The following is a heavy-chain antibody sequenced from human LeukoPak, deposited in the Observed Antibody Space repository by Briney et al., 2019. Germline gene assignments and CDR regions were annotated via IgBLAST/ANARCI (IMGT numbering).Heavy chain of an antibody. CDR3: ARLLVVTAPFDY. V-gene: IGHV3-30*03. D-gene: IGHD2-21*02. Sequence: GRSLRLSCAASGFTFSGYGMHWVRQAPGKGLEWVAVISYDGSNKYYADSVKGRFTISRDNSKNTLYLQMNSLRAEDTAVYYCARLLVVTAPFDYWGQGTLVTVSS. CDR2: ISYDGSNK. CDR1: GFTFSGYG. J-gene: IGHJ4*02.